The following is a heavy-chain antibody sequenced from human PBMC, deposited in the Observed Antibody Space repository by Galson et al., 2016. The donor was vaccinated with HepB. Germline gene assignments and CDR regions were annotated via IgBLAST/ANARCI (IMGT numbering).Heavy chain of an antibody. Sequence: SLRLSCAASGFTFSGYGMHWVRQAPGKGLEWVALIWNDGSYKNYEDSVKGRLTISRDNSKNALSLQMTSLRAEDTAVYYCAIEGTNIAVAATAFDYWGQGTLVTVSS. CDR2: IWNDGSYK. V-gene: IGHV3-33*01. CDR1: GFTFSGYG. J-gene: IGHJ4*02. CDR3: AIEGTNIAVAATAFDY. D-gene: IGHD6-19*01.